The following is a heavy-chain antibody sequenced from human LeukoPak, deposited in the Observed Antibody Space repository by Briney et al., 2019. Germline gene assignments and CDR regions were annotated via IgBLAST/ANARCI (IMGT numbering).Heavy chain of an antibody. CDR1: GYSISSGYY. CDR3: ARIGGGITGPFDY. D-gene: IGHD1-20*01. V-gene: IGHV4-38-2*02. Sequence: PSETLSLTCTVSGYSISSGYYWGWIRQPPGKGLEWIGSIYHSGSTYYNPPLKSRVTISVGTSKNQFSLKLSSVTAADTAVYYCARIGGGITGPFDYWGQGTLVTVSS. J-gene: IGHJ4*02. CDR2: IYHSGST.